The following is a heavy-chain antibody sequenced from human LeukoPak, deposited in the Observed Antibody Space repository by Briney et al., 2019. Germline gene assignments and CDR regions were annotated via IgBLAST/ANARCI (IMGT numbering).Heavy chain of an antibody. Sequence: SVKVSCKASGFTFATSAVQWVRQARGQRLEWIGWIVVGTGNTNYAQKFQERVTITRDMSTNTAYMDLNSLRSEDTAMYYCAALYGHPWGDWGQGTLVTVSS. CDR2: IVVGTGNT. D-gene: IGHD4-17*01. V-gene: IGHV1-58*01. CDR1: GFTFATSA. J-gene: IGHJ4*02. CDR3: AALYGHPWGD.